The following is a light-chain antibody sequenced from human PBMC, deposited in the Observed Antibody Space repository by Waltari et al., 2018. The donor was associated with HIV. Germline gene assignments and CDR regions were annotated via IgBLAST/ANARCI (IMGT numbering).Light chain of an antibody. J-gene: IGLJ1*01. CDR1: NRDVGGYNY. V-gene: IGLV2-14*01. Sequence: QSALTQPASVSGSPGQSITLSCTGTNRDVGGYNYVSWYQQHPGKAPRLIIFEVTKRPPGISTRFSGSKSGNSASLTISGLQSEDEADYYCDSYTPQSFHVFGSGTRVTVL. CDR2: EVT. CDR3: DSYTPQSFHV.